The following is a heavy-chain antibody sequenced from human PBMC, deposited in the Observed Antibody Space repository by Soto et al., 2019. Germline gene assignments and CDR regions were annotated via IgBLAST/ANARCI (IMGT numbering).Heavy chain of an antibody. CDR3: ARDPPHYYDSSGYYYGTDY. CDR2: IIPIFGTA. V-gene: IGHV1-69*12. J-gene: IGHJ4*02. Sequence: HVQLVQSGAEVKKPGSSVKVSCKASGGTFSSYAISWVRQAPGQGLEWMGGIIPIFGTANYAQKFQGRVTITADESTSTAYMELSSLRSEDTAVYYCARDPPHYYDSSGYYYGTDYWGQGTLVTVSS. CDR1: GGTFSSYA. D-gene: IGHD3-22*01.